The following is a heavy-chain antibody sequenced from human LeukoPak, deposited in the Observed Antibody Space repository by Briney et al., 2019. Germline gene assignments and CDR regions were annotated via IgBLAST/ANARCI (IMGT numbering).Heavy chain of an antibody. CDR1: GLTFNNFA. D-gene: IGHD3-16*01. Sequence: PGGSLRLACAASGLTFNNFAFFWVRQAPGKGLEWVSDISGSGMSTYYADSVKGRFTISRDNSKNSLFLEMSSLRVEDTATYYCAKNLLKDFEGSAFFGIMDVWGKGTTVTVSS. CDR2: ISGSGMST. J-gene: IGHJ6*03. V-gene: IGHV3-23*01. CDR3: AKNLLKDFEGSAFFGIMDV.